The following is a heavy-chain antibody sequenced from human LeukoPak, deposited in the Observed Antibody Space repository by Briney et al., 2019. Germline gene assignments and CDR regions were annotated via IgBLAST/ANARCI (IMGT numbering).Heavy chain of an antibody. V-gene: IGHV3-23*01. CDR3: AKGVDYYDSGGYSYYFDY. D-gene: IGHD3-22*01. Sequence: PGGSLRLSCAASGFSFSTYTMSWVRQAPGKGLEWVSAISDGGGGKYYSDSVKGRFTISRDNSGNTLYLQMNSLRAEDTAVYYCAKGVDYYDSGGYSYYFDYWGQGTLVTVSS. J-gene: IGHJ4*02. CDR2: ISDGGGGK. CDR1: GFSFSTYT.